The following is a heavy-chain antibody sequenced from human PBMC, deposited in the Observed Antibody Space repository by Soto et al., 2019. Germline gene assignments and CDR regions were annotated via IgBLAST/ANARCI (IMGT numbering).Heavy chain of an antibody. Sequence: ASVKVSCKASGYTFTSYAMHWVRQAPGQRLEWMGWINAGNGNTKYSQKFQGRVTITRDTSASTAYMELSSLRSEDTAVYYCARGFCGGHGDLFDLWGQGTLVIVSS. CDR2: INAGNGNT. CDR3: ARGFCGGHGDLFDL. CDR1: GYTFTSYA. V-gene: IGHV1-3*01. D-gene: IGHD3-3*01. J-gene: IGHJ5*02.